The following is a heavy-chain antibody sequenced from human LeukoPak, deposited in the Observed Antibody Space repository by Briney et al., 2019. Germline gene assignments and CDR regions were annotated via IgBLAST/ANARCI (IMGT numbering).Heavy chain of an antibody. CDR3: ARDHSAMPSY. D-gene: IGHD2-2*01. CDR1: GDSISSGG. Sequence: LSLTCSVSGDSISSGGYYWTWIRQAPGKGLEWLTVISYDGSYTSYGASVKGRFTVSRDNSQNTLYLQMNGLRAEDTALYYCARDHSAMPSYWGQGTLVTVSS. CDR2: ISYDGSYT. V-gene: IGHV3-30*03. J-gene: IGHJ4*02.